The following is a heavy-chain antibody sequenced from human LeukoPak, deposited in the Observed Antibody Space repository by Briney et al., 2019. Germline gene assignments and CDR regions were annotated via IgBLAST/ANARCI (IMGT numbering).Heavy chain of an antibody. CDR3: VGAAGNYYFDY. CDR2: IYYSGST. CDR1: GGSISSSSYY. Sequence: SETLSLTCTVSGGSISSSSYYWGWIRRPPGKGLEWIGSIYYSGSTYYNPSLKSRVTISVDTSKNQFSLKLSSVTAADTAVYYCVGAAGNYYFDYWGQGTLVTVSS. V-gene: IGHV4-39*01. J-gene: IGHJ4*02. D-gene: IGHD6-13*01.